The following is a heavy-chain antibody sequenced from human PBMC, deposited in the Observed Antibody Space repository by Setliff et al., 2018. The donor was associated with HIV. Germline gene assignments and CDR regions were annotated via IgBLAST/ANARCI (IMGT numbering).Heavy chain of an antibody. Sequence: SETLSLTCAVSGGSISSDAYYWSWIRQGPGKGLEWIGYIYYSGRTYYNPSLESRITISVDSSKNQFSLKLSSVTAADTAVYYCARGSSTVYNYYMDVWGKGTTVTV. D-gene: IGHD1-26*01. CDR1: GGSISSDAYY. J-gene: IGHJ6*03. CDR2: IYYSGRT. V-gene: IGHV4-31*11. CDR3: ARGSSTVYNYYMDV.